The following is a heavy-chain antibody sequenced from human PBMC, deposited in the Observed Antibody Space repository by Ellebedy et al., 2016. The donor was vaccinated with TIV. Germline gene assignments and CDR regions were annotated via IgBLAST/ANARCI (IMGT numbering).Heavy chain of an antibody. Sequence: GESLKISCAASGFTFRNFAMTWVRQAPGKGLEWVSSISSSGVSSDYADSGRGRVTISRDNSKSTLYLQMDSLRADDSAEYYGAKLDSSGYYYGRLDYWGQGTLVTVSS. V-gene: IGHV3-23*01. CDR3: AKLDSSGYYYGRLDY. D-gene: IGHD3-22*01. J-gene: IGHJ4*02. CDR1: GFTFRNFA. CDR2: ISSSGVSS.